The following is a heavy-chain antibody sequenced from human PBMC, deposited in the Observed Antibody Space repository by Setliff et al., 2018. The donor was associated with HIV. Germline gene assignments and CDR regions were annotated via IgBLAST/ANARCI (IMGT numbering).Heavy chain of an antibody. Sequence: SETLSLTCTVSGDSISTDYWTWIRQPPGKGLEWVGRIYTDGSTTFNPSLNDRASIFVDTSRNQFSLRLNSVTAADTAVYYCARQVSGWDAFDIWGRGTVVTVSS. CDR2: IYTDGST. CDR1: GDSISTDY. J-gene: IGHJ3*02. CDR3: ARQVSGWDAFDI. V-gene: IGHV4-4*08. D-gene: IGHD3-10*01.